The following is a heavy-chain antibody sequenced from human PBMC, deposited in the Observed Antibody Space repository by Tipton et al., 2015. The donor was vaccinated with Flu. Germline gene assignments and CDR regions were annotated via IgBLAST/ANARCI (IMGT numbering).Heavy chain of an antibody. V-gene: IGHV5-51*03. CDR3: ARSSGNYFEIEAMDD. D-gene: IGHD1-26*01. CDR1: GYSFTRHW. Sequence: QLVQSGPEVKKPGESLKISCKASGYSFTRHWIAWVRQMPGKDLEWMGIIYPGDSDTRYSPSFQGQVTISADNSISSAYLQWNSLKASDTAMYYCARSSGNYFEIEAMDDWGKGTTVTGSS. CDR2: IYPGDSDT. J-gene: IGHJ6*03.